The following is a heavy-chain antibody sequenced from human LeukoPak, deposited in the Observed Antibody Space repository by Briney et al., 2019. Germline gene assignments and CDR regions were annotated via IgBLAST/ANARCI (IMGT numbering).Heavy chain of an antibody. CDR1: GGSISSYY. Sequence: SETLSLTCTVSGGSISSYYWSWIRQPAGKGLEWIGRIYTSGSTNYNPSLKSRVTISVDTSKNQFSLKLSSVTAADTAVYYCARDLGPNYYGSDNLPNDAFDIWGQGTMVTVSS. D-gene: IGHD3-10*01. CDR2: IYTSGST. CDR3: ARDLGPNYYGSDNLPNDAFDI. J-gene: IGHJ3*02. V-gene: IGHV4-4*07.